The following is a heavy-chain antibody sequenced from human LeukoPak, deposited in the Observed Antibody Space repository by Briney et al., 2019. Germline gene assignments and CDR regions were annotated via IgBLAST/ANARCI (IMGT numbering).Heavy chain of an antibody. V-gene: IGHV3-9*01. D-gene: IGHD3-22*01. Sequence: GGSLRLSCAASGFTFDDYAMHWVRQAPGKGLEWVSGISWNSGSIGYADSVKGRFTISRDNAKNSLYLQMNSLRAEDTALYYCAKIAFDSSGYSLLDAFDIWGQGTMVTVSS. CDR3: AKIAFDSSGYSLLDAFDI. CDR1: GFTFDDYA. J-gene: IGHJ3*02. CDR2: ISWNSGSI.